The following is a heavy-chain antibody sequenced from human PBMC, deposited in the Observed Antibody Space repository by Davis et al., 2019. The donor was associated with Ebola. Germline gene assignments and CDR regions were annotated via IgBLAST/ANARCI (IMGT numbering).Heavy chain of an antibody. J-gene: IGHJ4*02. CDR2: IGISVSTI. V-gene: IGHV3-48*03. Sequence: GESLKISCAASGFTFSSYEMNWVRQAPGKGLEWVSYIGISVSTIYYADSVKGRFTISRDNSKNTLYLQMNSLRAEDTAVYYCLTAPHPQIAAAGYFDYWGQGTLVTVSS. D-gene: IGHD6-13*01. CDR1: GFTFSSYE. CDR3: LTAPHPQIAAAGYFDY.